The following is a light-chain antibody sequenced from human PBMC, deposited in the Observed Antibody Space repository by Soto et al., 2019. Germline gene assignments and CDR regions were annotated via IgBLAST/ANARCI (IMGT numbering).Light chain of an antibody. CDR3: QHYYTYPWT. CDR1: QAISDY. Sequence: AIRMTQSPSSLSASTGDRVTITCRASQAISDYLVWYQQKPGKAPKVLIHAASTLQGGVSSRFSGSRSGSDFTLTINSLQSEDFATYYCQHYYTYPWTFGQGTKVEV. CDR2: AAS. V-gene: IGKV1-8*01. J-gene: IGKJ1*01.